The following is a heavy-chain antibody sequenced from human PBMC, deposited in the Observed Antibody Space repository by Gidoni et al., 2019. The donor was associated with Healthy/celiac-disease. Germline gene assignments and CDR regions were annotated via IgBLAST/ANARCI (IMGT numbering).Heavy chain of an antibody. J-gene: IGHJ3*01. V-gene: IGHV3-23*01. D-gene: IGHD4-17*01. CDR1: GFAFNAYA. Sequence: EVQLLESGGGLAHRGGSLRLCCAASGFAFNAYAMTGVRQAPGKGLEWVSLIGASGGTIFYAEYVKGRSSISRDNSKNPLFLQIHILRVEDTAVYYCAKSNGDYYPEPFAVWGPGTLVTVSS. CDR3: AKSNGDYYPEPFAV. CDR2: IGASGGTI.